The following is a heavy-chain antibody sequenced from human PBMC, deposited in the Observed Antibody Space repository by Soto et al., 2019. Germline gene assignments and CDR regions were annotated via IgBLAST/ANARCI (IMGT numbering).Heavy chain of an antibody. D-gene: IGHD2-15*01. J-gene: IGHJ6*02. Sequence: QVQLVESGGGVVQPGRSLRLSCAASGFTFSSYGMHWVRQAPGKGLEWVAVISYDGSNKYYADSVKGRFTISRDNSKNTLYLQMNSLRAEDTAVYYCAKRLESAGYCSGGSCYAAFYYYYYGMDVWGQGTTVTVSS. V-gene: IGHV3-30*18. CDR1: GFTFSSYG. CDR2: ISYDGSNK. CDR3: AKRLESAGYCSGGSCYAAFYYYYYGMDV.